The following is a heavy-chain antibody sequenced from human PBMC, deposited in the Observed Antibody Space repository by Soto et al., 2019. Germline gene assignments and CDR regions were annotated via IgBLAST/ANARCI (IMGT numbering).Heavy chain of an antibody. V-gene: IGHV4-59*08. Sequence: SETLSLTCTVSGGSISSYYWSWIRQPPGKGLEWIGYIYYSGSTNYNPSLKSRVTISVDTSKNQFSLKLSSVTAADTAVYYCARGYGDYYYYYMDVWGKGTKVTVSS. CDR2: IYYSGST. J-gene: IGHJ6*03. CDR3: ARGYGDYYYYYMDV. D-gene: IGHD4-17*01. CDR1: GGSISSYY.